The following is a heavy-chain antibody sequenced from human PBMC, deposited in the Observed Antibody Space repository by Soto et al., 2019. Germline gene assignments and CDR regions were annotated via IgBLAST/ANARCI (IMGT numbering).Heavy chain of an antibody. CDR2: IVVGSGNT. CDR3: AALSGSGYCSSTSCYFYYYGMDV. Sequence: SVKVSCKASGFTFTSSAVQWVRQARGQRLERIGWIVVGSGNTNYAQKFQERVTITRDMSTSTAYMELSSLRSEDTAVYYCAALSGSGYCSSTSCYFYYYGMDVWGQGTTVTVSS. D-gene: IGHD2-2*01. V-gene: IGHV1-58*01. CDR1: GFTFTSSA. J-gene: IGHJ6*02.